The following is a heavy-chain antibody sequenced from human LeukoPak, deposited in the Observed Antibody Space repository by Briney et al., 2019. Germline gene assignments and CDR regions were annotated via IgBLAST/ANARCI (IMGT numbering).Heavy chain of an antibody. V-gene: IGHV1-18*01. Sequence: ASVKVSCKASGYTFTSYGISWVRQAPGQGLEWMGWISAYNGNTNYAQKLQSRVTMTTDTSTSTAYMELRSLRSDDTAVYYCARSLTMIVVGDIWGQGTMVTVSS. J-gene: IGHJ3*02. CDR1: GYTFTSYG. D-gene: IGHD3-22*01. CDR3: ARSLTMIVVGDI. CDR2: ISAYNGNT.